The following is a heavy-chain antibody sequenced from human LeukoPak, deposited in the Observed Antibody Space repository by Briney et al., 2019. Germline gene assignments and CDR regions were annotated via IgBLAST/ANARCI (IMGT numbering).Heavy chain of an antibody. CDR1: GGFIISGKW. V-gene: IGHV4-4*02. Sequence: SGTLSLTCGVSGGFIISGKWWSWVRQPPGKGLDWIGEISHSGSPNYNPSLKGRLTISVDTAKNQFSLKLSSVTAADTAVYYCARDSIAGYSLSWWGQGTLVTVSS. D-gene: IGHD3-9*01. CDR2: ISHSGSP. CDR3: ARDSIAGYSLSW. J-gene: IGHJ4*02.